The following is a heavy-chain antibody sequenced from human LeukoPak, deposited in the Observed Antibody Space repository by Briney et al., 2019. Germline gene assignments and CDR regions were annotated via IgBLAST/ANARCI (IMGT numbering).Heavy chain of an antibody. Sequence: SETLSLTCTVSGGSISSHYWSWIRQPPGEGLEWIGYIYYSGSTNYTPSRKSRVTISVDTSKNQFSLKLSSVTAADTAVYYSARGRAPYYYYYYMDVWGKGTTVTVSS. CDR3: ARGRAPYYYYYYMDV. CDR2: IYYSGST. CDR1: GGSISSHY. V-gene: IGHV4-59*11. J-gene: IGHJ6*03.